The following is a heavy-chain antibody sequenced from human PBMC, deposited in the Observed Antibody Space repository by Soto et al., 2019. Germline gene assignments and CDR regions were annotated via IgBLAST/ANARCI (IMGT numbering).Heavy chain of an antibody. CDR1: GYTFTSYG. CDR2: ISAYNGNT. CDR3: AREVYCSGGSCYSNPHTFYYYYGMDV. J-gene: IGHJ6*02. V-gene: IGHV1-18*01. D-gene: IGHD2-15*01. Sequence: GASVKVSCKASGYTFTSYGISWVRQAPGQGLEWMGWISAYNGNTNYAQKLQGRVTMTTDTSTSTAYMELRSLRSDDTAVYYCAREVYCSGGSCYSNPHTFYYYYGMDVWGQGTTVTVSS.